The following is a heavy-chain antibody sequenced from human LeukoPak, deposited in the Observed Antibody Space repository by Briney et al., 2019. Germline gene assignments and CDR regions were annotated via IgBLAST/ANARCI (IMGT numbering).Heavy chain of an antibody. Sequence: GGSLRLSCAVSGLSFGNYWMSWVRQAPGKGLEWVANINQDANERYYVDSVKGRYTISRDNAKNSLYLQLNSLRAEDTAVYYCARVTRTYMDVWGKGTTVTVSS. CDR1: GLSFGNYW. CDR2: INQDANER. CDR3: ARVTRTYMDV. V-gene: IGHV3-7*01. J-gene: IGHJ6*03.